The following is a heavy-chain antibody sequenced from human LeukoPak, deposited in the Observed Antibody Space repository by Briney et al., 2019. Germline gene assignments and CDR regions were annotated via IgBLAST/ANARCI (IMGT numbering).Heavy chain of an antibody. Sequence: PSETLSLTCAVYGGSFSGYYWSWIRQPPGKGLEWIGEINHSGSTNYNPSLKSRVTISVDTSNNQFSLKLSSVTAADTAVYYCARGALLRGTGYSSGWYRPQYYFDYWGQGTLVTVSS. V-gene: IGHV4-34*01. J-gene: IGHJ4*02. CDR1: GGSFSGYY. D-gene: IGHD6-19*01. CDR2: INHSGST. CDR3: ARGALLRGTGYSSGWYRPQYYFDY.